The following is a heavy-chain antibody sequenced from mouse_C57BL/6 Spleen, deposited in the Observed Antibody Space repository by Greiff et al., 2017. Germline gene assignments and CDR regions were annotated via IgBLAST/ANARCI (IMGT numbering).Heavy chain of an antibody. Sequence: EVMLVESGGGLVKPGGSLKLSCAASGFTFSDYGMHWVRQAPEKGLEWVAHISSGSSTIYYADTVKGRFTISRDNAKNTLFLQMTSLRSEDTAMYYCARREGYAMDYWGQGTSVTVSS. V-gene: IGHV5-17*01. CDR3: ARREGYAMDY. CDR2: ISSGSSTI. CDR1: GFTFSDYG. J-gene: IGHJ4*01.